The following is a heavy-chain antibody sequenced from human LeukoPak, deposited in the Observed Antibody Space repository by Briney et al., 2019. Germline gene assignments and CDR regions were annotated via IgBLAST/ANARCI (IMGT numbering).Heavy chain of an antibody. D-gene: IGHD3-9*01. CDR3: ARDHLLHWLGLYYHGMDV. CDR2: ISYDGSNK. Sequence: GGSLRLSCAASGFTFSSYAMHWVRQAPGKGLEWVAVISYDGSNKYYADSVKGRFTISRDNSKNTLYLQMNSLRAEDTAVYYCARDHLLHWLGLYYHGMDVWGQGTTVTVSS. CDR1: GFTFSSYA. J-gene: IGHJ6*02. V-gene: IGHV3-30-3*01.